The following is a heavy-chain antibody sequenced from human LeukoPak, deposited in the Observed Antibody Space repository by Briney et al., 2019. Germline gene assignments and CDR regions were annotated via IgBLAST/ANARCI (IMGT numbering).Heavy chain of an antibody. CDR3: ARAHRSGAGYFDF. CDR2: ISSNGRTI. Sequence: GGSLRLSCAASGFTFSSYTMNWVRQAPGKGLEWVSYISSNGRTIYYADSVKGRFTISRDNAKNSLHLQMNSLRAEDTAVYYCARAHRSGAGYFDFWGRGTLVTVSS. D-gene: IGHD2-21*01. CDR1: GFTFSSYT. J-gene: IGHJ2*01. V-gene: IGHV3-48*04.